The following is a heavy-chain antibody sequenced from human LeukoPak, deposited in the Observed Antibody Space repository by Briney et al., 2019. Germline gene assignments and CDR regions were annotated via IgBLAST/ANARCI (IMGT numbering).Heavy chain of an antibody. V-gene: IGHV3-23*01. Sequence: GGSLRLSCAASGFTLWNYAITWVRQAPGKGLEWVSHISSSGGNTYYADSVKGRFTISRDNSNNTLYLQMNSLRGEDTAVYYCAKVKYDYGDPVGWFDPWGRGTLVTVSS. CDR3: AKVKYDYGDPVGWFDP. J-gene: IGHJ5*02. D-gene: IGHD4-17*01. CDR2: ISSSGGNT. CDR1: GFTLWNYA.